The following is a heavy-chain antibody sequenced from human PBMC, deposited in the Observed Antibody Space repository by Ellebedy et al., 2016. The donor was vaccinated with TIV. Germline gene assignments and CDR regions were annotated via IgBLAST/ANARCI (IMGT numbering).Heavy chain of an antibody. CDR3: ARGLLVAYDAFDI. CDR2: IYYSGST. D-gene: IGHD5-12*01. CDR1: GGSISSYY. Sequence: SETLSLTCTVSGGSISSYYWSWIRQPPGKGLEWIGYIYYSGSTNYNPSLKSRVTISVDTSKNQFSLKLSSVTAADTAVYYCARGLLVAYDAFDIWGQGTMVTVSS. V-gene: IGHV4-59*01. J-gene: IGHJ3*02.